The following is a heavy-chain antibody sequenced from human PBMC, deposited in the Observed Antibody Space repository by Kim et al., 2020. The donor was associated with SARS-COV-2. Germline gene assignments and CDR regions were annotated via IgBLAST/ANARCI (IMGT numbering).Heavy chain of an antibody. CDR1: GFTVSSNY. CDR3: ARFDTATMVRGVDPGGMDV. Sequence: GGSLRLSCAASGFTVSSNYMSWVRQAPGKGLEWVSVIYSGGSTYYADSVKGRFTISRHNSKNTLYLQMNSLRAEDTAVYYCARFDTATMVRGVDPGGMDVWGQGTTVTVSS. D-gene: IGHD3-10*01. CDR2: IYSGGST. J-gene: IGHJ6*02. V-gene: IGHV3-53*04.